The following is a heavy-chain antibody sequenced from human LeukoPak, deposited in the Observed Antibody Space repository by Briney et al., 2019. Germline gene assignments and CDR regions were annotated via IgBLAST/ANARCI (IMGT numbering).Heavy chain of an antibody. CDR2: IIPIFGTA. CDR1: GYTFTSYG. J-gene: IGHJ3*02. CDR3: ARDHFAGGWMVDAFDI. Sequence: GASVKVSCKASGYTFTSYGISWVRQAPGQGLEWMGRIIPIFGTANYAQRFQGRVTITTDEPTSTAYMELSSLRSEDTAVYYCARDHFAGGWMVDAFDIWGQGTMVTVSS. D-gene: IGHD6-19*01. V-gene: IGHV1-69*05.